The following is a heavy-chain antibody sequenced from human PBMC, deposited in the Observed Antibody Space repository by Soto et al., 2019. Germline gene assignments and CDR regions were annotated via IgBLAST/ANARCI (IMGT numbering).Heavy chain of an antibody. Sequence: PAGSLTLSCAASGFNFNSYTINWIRQAPGKRLEWLSSIGSRGYIFSKDSVRGRFTISRDNAKNSVYLQINSLRAEDTAVYFCARDCSGGSCYHGMDVWGQGTTVTVSS. V-gene: IGHV3-21*01. CDR2: IGSRGYI. J-gene: IGHJ6*02. D-gene: IGHD2-15*01. CDR1: GFNFNSYT. CDR3: ARDCSGGSCYHGMDV.